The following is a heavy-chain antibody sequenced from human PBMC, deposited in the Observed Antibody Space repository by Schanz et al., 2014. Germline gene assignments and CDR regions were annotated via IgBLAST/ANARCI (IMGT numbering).Heavy chain of an antibody. CDR2: LSSDSRHV. CDR3: ARVPRRVTTRGGGSRYYFDY. CDR1: GFIFSSYN. D-gene: IGHD4-17*01. Sequence: EVQLVESGGGLVKPGGSLRLSCVASGFIFSSYNMNWVRQSPGKGLEWVSFLSSDSRHVYYVESAKGRFTISRDNAKNTLYLQLNSLRAEDTAVYYCARVPRRVTTRGGGSRYYFDYWGQGTLVTVSS. J-gene: IGHJ4*02. V-gene: IGHV3-21*01.